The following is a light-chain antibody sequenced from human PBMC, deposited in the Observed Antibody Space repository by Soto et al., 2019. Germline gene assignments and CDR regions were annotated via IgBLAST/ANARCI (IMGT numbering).Light chain of an antibody. J-gene: IGLJ3*02. CDR3: SSYTSTNTLV. CDR2: EVS. V-gene: IGLV2-14*01. CDR1: SSDVGGYNY. Sequence: QSVLTQPASVSGSPGQSITISCTGTSSDVGGYNYVSWYQQYPGKAPKLMIYEVSYRPSGVSNGFSGAKYGNTASRTISGLQSEDEADYYCSSYTSTNTLVFGGGTKLTVL.